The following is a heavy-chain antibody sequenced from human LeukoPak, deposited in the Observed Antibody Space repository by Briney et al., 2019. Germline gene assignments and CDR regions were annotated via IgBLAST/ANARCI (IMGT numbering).Heavy chain of an antibody. V-gene: IGHV4-59*08. J-gene: IGHJ5*02. CDR1: GSSISSYY. D-gene: IGHD2-21*02. CDR3: ARLSLKSRLLLKYSFANA. Sequence: SETLSLTCTVSGSSISSYYWSWIRQPPGKGLDWIGCIFYNGGTDYNPSLKSRVTMSVDTSKNQFSLKLSSVTAADTAVYYCARLSLKSRLLLKYSFANAWGQGTLVTVSS. CDR2: IFYNGGT.